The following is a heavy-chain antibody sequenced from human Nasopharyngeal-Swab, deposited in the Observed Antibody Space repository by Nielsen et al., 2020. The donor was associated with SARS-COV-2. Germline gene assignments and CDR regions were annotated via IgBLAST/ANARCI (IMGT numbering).Heavy chain of an antibody. CDR2: TYYRSKWYN. V-gene: IGHV6-1*01. Sequence: WIRQSPSRGLEWLGRTYYRSKWYNDYAVSVKSRITINPDTSKNQFSLQLNSVTPEDTAVYYCARDAPDYGDYAIDYWGQGTLVTVSS. CDR3: ARDAPDYGDYAIDY. D-gene: IGHD4-17*01. J-gene: IGHJ4*02.